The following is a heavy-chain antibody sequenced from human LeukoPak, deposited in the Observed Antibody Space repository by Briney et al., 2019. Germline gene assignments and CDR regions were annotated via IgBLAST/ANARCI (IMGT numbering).Heavy chain of an antibody. Sequence: ASETLSLTCTVPGGSISSYYWSWIRQPPGKGLEWIGYIYYSGSTNYNPSLKSRVTISVDTSKNQFSLKLSSVTAADTAVYYCARVLRFLEWPYYYYYMDVWGKGTTVTVSS. CDR2: IYYSGST. V-gene: IGHV4-59*01. CDR1: GGSISSYY. J-gene: IGHJ6*03. D-gene: IGHD3-3*01. CDR3: ARVLRFLEWPYYYYYMDV.